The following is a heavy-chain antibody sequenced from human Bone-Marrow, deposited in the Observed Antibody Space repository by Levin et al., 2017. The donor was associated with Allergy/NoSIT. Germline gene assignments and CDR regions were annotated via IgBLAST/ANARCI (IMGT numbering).Heavy chain of an antibody. Sequence: SETLSLICTISGDSIINNNFYWGWIRQPPGKGLEWIGSLHYTGNTYYNPSFKSRASMSVDTSKNQFSLKLSLVTAADTAVYYCARDPPSYYDFWRNSRPMNVWGHGATVTV. D-gene: IGHD3/OR15-3a*01. J-gene: IGHJ6*02. CDR1: GDSIINNNFY. V-gene: IGHV4-39*07. CDR3: ARDPPSYYDFWRNSRPMNV. CDR2: LHYTGNT.